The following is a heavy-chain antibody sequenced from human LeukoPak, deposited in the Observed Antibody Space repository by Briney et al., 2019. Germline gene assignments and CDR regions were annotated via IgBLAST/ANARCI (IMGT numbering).Heavy chain of an antibody. V-gene: IGHV4-59*01. D-gene: IGHD6-13*01. CDR2: IYYSGST. J-gene: IGHJ3*02. CDR1: GGSISSYY. Sequence: PSETLSLTCTVSGGSISSYYWSWIRQPPGKGLEWIGYIYYSGSTNYNPSLKSRVTISVDTSKNQFSLKLSSVTAADTAVYYCARVVYNSSFFAFDIWGQGTMVTVSS. CDR3: ARVVYNSSFFAFDI.